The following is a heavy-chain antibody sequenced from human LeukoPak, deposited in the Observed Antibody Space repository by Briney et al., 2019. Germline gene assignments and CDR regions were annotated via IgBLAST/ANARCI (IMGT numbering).Heavy chain of an antibody. Sequence: SETLSLTCTVSGGSISSSCYYWGWLRQPPGKGREGIGCIYYSGWTDYIPSLRSRVTISVDTPKHHFSLKLTSVTAADTAEYDCARRVSYDFWGGRYTNTYGMDVWGQGTTVTVTS. CDR3: ARRVSYDFWGGRYTNTYGMDV. V-gene: IGHV4-39*02. J-gene: IGHJ6*02. CDR2: IYYSGWT. CDR1: GGSISSSCYY. D-gene: IGHD3-3*01.